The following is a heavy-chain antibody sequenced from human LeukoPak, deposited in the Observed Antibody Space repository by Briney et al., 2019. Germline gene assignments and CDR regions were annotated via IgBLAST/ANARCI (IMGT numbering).Heavy chain of an antibody. CDR1: GFSFSDFA. Sequence: PGGSLRLSCAASGFSFSDFAVHWVRQAPGKGLEWVAAISYNSRNTKYADSVKGRFTISRDNSKNILYLQMSSLSAEDTAVYYCAKDVYCSSASCYYFDYWGQGTLVTVSS. D-gene: IGHD2-2*01. CDR2: ISYNSRNT. CDR3: AKDVYCSSASCYYFDY. J-gene: IGHJ4*02. V-gene: IGHV3-30*04.